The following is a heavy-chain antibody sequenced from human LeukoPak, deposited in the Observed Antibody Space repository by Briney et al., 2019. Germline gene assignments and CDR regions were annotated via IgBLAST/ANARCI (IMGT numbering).Heavy chain of an antibody. D-gene: IGHD6-13*01. CDR3: ARGLAAGNSYYFDY. CDR1: GGSISSYY. Sequence: PSETLSLTCTVSGGSISSYYWSWIRQPAGKGPEWIGRIYTSGSTNYNPSLKSRVTMSVDTSKNQFSLKLSSVTAADTAVYYCARGLAAGNSYYFDYWGQGTLVTVSS. V-gene: IGHV4-4*07. CDR2: IYTSGST. J-gene: IGHJ4*02.